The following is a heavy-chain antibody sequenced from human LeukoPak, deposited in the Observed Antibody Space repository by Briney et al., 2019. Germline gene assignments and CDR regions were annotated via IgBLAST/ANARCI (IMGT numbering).Heavy chain of an antibody. D-gene: IGHD3-3*01. Sequence: GGSLRLSCAASGFTFSSYAMSWVRQAPGKGLEWVSAISGSGGSTYYADSVKGRFTISRDNSKNTLYLQMNSLRAEDTAVYYCAKAAPYYDFWSGPDPNWFDPWGQGTLVTVSS. V-gene: IGHV3-23*01. CDR1: GFTFSSYA. J-gene: IGHJ5*02. CDR2: ISGSGGST. CDR3: AKAAPYYDFWSGPDPNWFDP.